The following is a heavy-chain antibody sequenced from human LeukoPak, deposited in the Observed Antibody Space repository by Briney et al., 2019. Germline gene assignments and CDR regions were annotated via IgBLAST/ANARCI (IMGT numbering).Heavy chain of an antibody. Sequence: ASVKVSCKASGYTFTSYGISWVRQAPGQGLEWMGWISAYNGNANYAQKLQGRVTMTTDTSTSTAYMELRSLRSDDTAVYYCARELKSSGFPSGAFDIWGPGTMVTVSS. V-gene: IGHV1-18*01. D-gene: IGHD3-22*01. J-gene: IGHJ3*02. CDR2: ISAYNGNA. CDR3: ARELKSSGFPSGAFDI. CDR1: GYTFTSYG.